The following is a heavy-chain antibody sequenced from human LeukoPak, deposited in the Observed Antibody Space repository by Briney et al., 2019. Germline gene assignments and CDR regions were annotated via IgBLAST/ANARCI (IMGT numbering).Heavy chain of an antibody. V-gene: IGHV4-4*09. CDR3: ARLSYFVDY. Sequence: SETLSLTCTVSGGSISSYYWSWIRQPPGKGLEGIGYIYTSGSINYNPSLKSRVTISVDTSKNQFSLKLSSVTAADTAVYYCARLSYFVDYWGQGTLVTVSS. D-gene: IGHD2/OR15-2a*01. CDR1: GGSISSYY. J-gene: IGHJ4*02. CDR2: IYTSGSI.